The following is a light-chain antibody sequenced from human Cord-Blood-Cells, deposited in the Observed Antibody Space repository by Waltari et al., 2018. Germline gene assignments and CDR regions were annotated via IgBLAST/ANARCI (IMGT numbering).Light chain of an antibody. CDR1: QGIRNY. J-gene: IGKJ1*01. V-gene: IGKV1-17*01. CDR2: AAS. CDR3: LQHNSYRWT. Sequence: DIQMTQTPSSLSATVADRVTITCRASQGIRNYFGWHQQKPGKAPKRLIYAASSLQSGVPSRFSGSGSGTEFTLTIRSLQPEDFATYYCLQHNSYRWTFGQGTKVEIK.